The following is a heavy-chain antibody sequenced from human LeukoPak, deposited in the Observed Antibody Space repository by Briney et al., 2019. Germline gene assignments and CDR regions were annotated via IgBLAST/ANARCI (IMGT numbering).Heavy chain of an antibody. V-gene: IGHV1-69*13. CDR3: ARTNYYDSSGYPYYFGY. CDR1: GGTFSSYA. J-gene: IGHJ4*02. CDR2: IMPIFGTA. D-gene: IGHD3-22*01. Sequence: SVKVSCKASGGTFSSYAISWVRQAPGQGLEWMGGIMPIFGTANYTQKFQGRVTITADESTSTAYIEVSSLRSEDTAVYYCARTNYYDSSGYPYYFGYCGQGTLVTVSS.